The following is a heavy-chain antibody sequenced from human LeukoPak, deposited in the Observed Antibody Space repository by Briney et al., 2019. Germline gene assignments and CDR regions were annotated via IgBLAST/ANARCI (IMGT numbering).Heavy chain of an antibody. CDR1: GYTFTGYY. D-gene: IGHD4-23*01. CDR2: INPNSGGT. V-gene: IGHV1-2*02. CDR3: ARGRVPFAMTTVDYFDY. J-gene: IGHJ4*02. Sequence: ASVKVSCKASGYTFTGYYMHWVRQAPGQGLEWMGCINPNSGGTNYAQKFQGRVTMTRDTSISTAYMEVSRLRSDDTAVYHCARGRVPFAMTTVDYFDYWGQGTLVTVSS.